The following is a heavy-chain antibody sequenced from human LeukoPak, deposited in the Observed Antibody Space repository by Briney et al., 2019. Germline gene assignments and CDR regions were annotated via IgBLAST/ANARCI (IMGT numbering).Heavy chain of an antibody. V-gene: IGHV4-4*07. D-gene: IGHD3-22*01. J-gene: IGHJ3*02. CDR1: GGSIRGYY. CDR2: ISTSGST. Sequence: SETLSLTCTVSGGSIRGYYWSWIRQPAGKGLEWIGRISTSGSTNYNPSLKSRVTMSVDTSNNQFSLKLSSVTAADTAVYYCARVSHYYDSSGYYYERAFDIWGQGTMVTVSS. CDR3: ARVSHYYDSSGYYYERAFDI.